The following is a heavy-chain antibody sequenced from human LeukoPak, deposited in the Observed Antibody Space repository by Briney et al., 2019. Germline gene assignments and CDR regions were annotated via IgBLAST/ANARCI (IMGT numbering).Heavy chain of an antibody. CDR2: IYYSGST. CDR3: ARDREGAMVRGVIIPGWFDP. Sequence: SETLSLTCTVSGGSISSGGYYWSWIRQHPGKGLEWIGYIYYSGSTYYNPSLKSRVTISVDTSKNQFSLKLSSVTAADTAVCYCARDREGAMVRGVIIPGWFDPWGQGTLVTVSS. D-gene: IGHD3-10*01. CDR1: GGSISSGGYY. V-gene: IGHV4-31*03. J-gene: IGHJ5*02.